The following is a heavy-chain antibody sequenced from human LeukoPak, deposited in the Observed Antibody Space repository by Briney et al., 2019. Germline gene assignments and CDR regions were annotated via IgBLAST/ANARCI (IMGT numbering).Heavy chain of an antibody. Sequence: GGSLRLSCAASGFTFANYAMHWVRQAPGKGLEFVAAINSDGDGTYYGNSVKGRFTISRDTSKNTLFLQMDSLRPDDTSVYYCARDKRNSNGWCATFDYWGQGTLVTVSS. CDR1: GFTFANYA. D-gene: IGHD6-19*01. V-gene: IGHV3-64*01. J-gene: IGHJ4*02. CDR2: INSDGDGT. CDR3: ARDKRNSNGWCATFDY.